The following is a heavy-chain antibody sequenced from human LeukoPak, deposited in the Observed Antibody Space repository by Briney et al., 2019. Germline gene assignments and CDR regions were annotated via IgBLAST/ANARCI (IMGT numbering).Heavy chain of an antibody. CDR2: IYWSGDK. CDR3: AHADTAMVHIDY. V-gene: IGHV2-5*01. D-gene: IGHD5-18*01. CDR1: GFSLSTSGVG. J-gene: IGHJ4*02. Sequence: SGPTLVKPTQTLTLTCTFSGFSLSTSGVGVGWIRQPPGKALEWLALIYWSGDKRYSPSLKSRLTITKDTSKNQVVLTMTNMDPVDTATYYCAHADTAMVHIDYWGQGTLVTVSS.